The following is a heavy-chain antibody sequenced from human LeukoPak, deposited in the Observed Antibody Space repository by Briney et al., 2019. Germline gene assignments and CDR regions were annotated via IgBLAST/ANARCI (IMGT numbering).Heavy chain of an antibody. J-gene: IGHJ5*02. CDR3: SRRGGRSGSDP. CDR1: GYSFTDKY. V-gene: IGHV1-2*02. D-gene: IGHD3-22*01. CDR2: INPNSGGT. Sequence: GASVKVSCKASGYSFTDKYMHWVRQAPGQGLEWMGWINPNSGGTNYAQKFQGRVTMTTDTSMSTAYMELSRLTSDDTAVYYCSRRGGRSGSDPWAREPLVPVP.